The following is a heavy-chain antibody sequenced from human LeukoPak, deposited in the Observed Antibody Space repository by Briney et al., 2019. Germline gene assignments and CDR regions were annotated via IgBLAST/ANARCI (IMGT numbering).Heavy chain of an antibody. CDR3: ARSGSSGLDY. CDR2: IYYSGST. V-gene: IGHV4-30-4*01. Sequence: SETLSLTCTVSGGSISSGDYYWSWLRQPPGKGLEWIGFIYYSGSTYYNPSLKSRVTISVDTSKNQFSLKLSSVTAADTAVYYCARSGSSGLDYWGQGTLVTVSS. D-gene: IGHD3-22*01. CDR1: GGSISSGDYY. J-gene: IGHJ4*02.